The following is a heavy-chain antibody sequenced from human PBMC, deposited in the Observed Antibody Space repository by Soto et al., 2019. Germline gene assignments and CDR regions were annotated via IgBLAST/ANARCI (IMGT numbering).Heavy chain of an antibody. J-gene: IGHJ4*02. V-gene: IGHV4-34*01. CDR2: INHSGST. Sequence: SETLSLTCAVYGGSFSCYYWSWIRQPPGKGLEWIGEINHSGSTNYNPSLKSRVTISVDTSKNQFSLKLSSVTAADTAVYYCASTDSSGYTFDYWGQGTLVTVSS. CDR3: ASTDSSGYTFDY. CDR1: GGSFSCYY. D-gene: IGHD3-22*01.